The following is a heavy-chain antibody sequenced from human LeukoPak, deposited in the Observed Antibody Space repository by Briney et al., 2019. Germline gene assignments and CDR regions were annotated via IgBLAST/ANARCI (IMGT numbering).Heavy chain of an antibody. Sequence: GSLRLSCAASGFTFSSYSTNWIRQPPGKGLEWIGSIYDSGSTYYNPSLKSRVTISVDTSKNQFSLKLNSVTAADTAVYYCARHYGPWGQGTLVTVSS. D-gene: IGHD3-10*01. CDR2: IYDSGST. CDR3: ARHYGP. CDR1: GFTFSSYS. V-gene: IGHV4-39*01. J-gene: IGHJ5*02.